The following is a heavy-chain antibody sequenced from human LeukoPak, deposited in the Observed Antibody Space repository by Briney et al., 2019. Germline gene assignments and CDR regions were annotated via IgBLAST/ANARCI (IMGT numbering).Heavy chain of an antibody. CDR2: FGISGTT. D-gene: IGHD5-12*01. CDR3: AGSAYDPY. V-gene: IGHV3-69-1*01. J-gene: IGHJ4*02. CDR1: GFSLSTYD. Sequence: PGGSLRLSCTASGFSLSTYDMHWGRQAPGEGLEWVSYFGISGTTYYADSVKGRFTISRDNAKTSLYLPMNRLSAEDTAVYYCAGSAYDPYWGQGTPVTVSS.